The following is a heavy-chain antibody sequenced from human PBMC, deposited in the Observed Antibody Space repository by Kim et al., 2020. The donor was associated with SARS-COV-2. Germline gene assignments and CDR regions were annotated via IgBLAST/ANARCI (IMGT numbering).Heavy chain of an antibody. Sequence: ASVKVSCKASGYTFTSYYMHWVRQAPGQGLEWMGIINPSGGSTSYAQKFQGRVTMTRDTSTSTVYMELSSLRSEDTAVYYCARDQFSYYDILTGYSSFDYWGQGTLVTVSS. CDR2: INPSGGST. D-gene: IGHD3-9*01. CDR1: GYTFTSYY. V-gene: IGHV1-46*01. CDR3: ARDQFSYYDILTGYSSFDY. J-gene: IGHJ4*02.